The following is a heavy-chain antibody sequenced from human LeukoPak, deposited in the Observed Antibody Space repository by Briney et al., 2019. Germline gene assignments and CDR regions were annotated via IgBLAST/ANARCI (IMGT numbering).Heavy chain of an antibody. Sequence: PGGSLRLSCAASGFTFSSYAMSWVRQAPGKGLEWVSAISGSGGSTYYADSVKGRFTISRDNSKNTLYLQMNSLRAEDTAVYYCARAPRGYSYGALFDYWGQGTLVTVSS. V-gene: IGHV3-23*01. J-gene: IGHJ4*02. CDR1: GFTFSSYA. D-gene: IGHD5-18*01. CDR3: ARAPRGYSYGALFDY. CDR2: ISGSGGST.